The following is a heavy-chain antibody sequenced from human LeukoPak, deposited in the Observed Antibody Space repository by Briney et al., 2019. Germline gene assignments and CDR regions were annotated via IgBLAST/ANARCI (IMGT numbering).Heavy chain of an antibody. Sequence: GGPLRLSCAASGFTFSSYSMNWVRQAPGKGLEWVSVISADSSHIYYADSVKGRFTISRDNAKNSLFLQMNSLRAEDTAVYYCARDGYQVPTIFGTFDPWGQGTLVTVSS. CDR2: ISADSSHI. J-gene: IGHJ5*02. CDR3: ARDGYQVPTIFGTFDP. D-gene: IGHD3-3*01. V-gene: IGHV3-21*01. CDR1: GFTFSSYS.